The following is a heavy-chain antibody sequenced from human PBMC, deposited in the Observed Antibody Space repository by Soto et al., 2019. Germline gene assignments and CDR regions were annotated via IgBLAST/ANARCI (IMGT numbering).Heavy chain of an antibody. D-gene: IGHD3-9*01. J-gene: IGHJ4*02. V-gene: IGHV1-18*01. CDR3: ARQYDILTGYYLELGY. CDR1: GYTFTSYG. CDR2: ISAYSGNT. Sequence: QVQLVQSGAEVKKPGASVKVSCKASGYTFTSYGISWVRQAPGQGLEWMGWISAYSGNTNYAQNLQGRVTMTTDTSTSTAYMELRSLRSDDTAVYYCARQYDILTGYYLELGYGGQGNLVTVSS.